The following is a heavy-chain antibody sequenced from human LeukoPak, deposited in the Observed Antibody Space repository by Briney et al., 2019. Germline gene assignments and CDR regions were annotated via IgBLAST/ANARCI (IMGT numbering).Heavy chain of an antibody. J-gene: IGHJ4*02. CDR1: GGSISSGGYY. V-gene: IGHV4-30-2*01. Sequence: SQTLSLTCTVSGGSISSGGYYWSWIRQPPGKGLEWIGYIYHSGSTYYNPSLKSRVTISVDRSKNQFSLKLSSVTAADTAVYYCARVLYDTSGYYSSYYFDYWGQGTLVTVSS. CDR2: IYHSGST. D-gene: IGHD3-22*01. CDR3: ARVLYDTSGYYSSYYFDY.